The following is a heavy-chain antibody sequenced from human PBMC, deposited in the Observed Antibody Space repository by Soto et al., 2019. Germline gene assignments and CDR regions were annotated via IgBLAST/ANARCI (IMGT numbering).Heavy chain of an antibody. Sequence: GGSLRLSCAASGVTFRNFEMNWVRQAPGKGLEWVSYISSSANTIYYADSVKGRFTVSRDNAKNSLYLQMHSLRAEDTAVYYCARAAPNFWSGYPNFFDYWGQGTMVTVSS. CDR3: ARAAPNFWSGYPNFFDY. D-gene: IGHD3-3*01. V-gene: IGHV3-48*03. J-gene: IGHJ4*02. CDR1: GVTFRNFE. CDR2: ISSSANTI.